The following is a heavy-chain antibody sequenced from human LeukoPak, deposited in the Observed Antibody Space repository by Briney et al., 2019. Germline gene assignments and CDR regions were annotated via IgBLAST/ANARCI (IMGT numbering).Heavy chain of an antibody. D-gene: IGHD6-25*01. V-gene: IGHV4-61*01. J-gene: IGHJ4*02. Sequence: PSETLSLTCTVSGGSVSSGSYYWSWIRQPPGKGLEWIGHIYYSGSTNYNPSLKSRVTISVDTSKNQFSLKLSSVTAADTAVYYCARDLLPAGGYYFDYWGQGTLVTVSS. CDR1: GGSVSSGSYY. CDR2: IYYSGST. CDR3: ARDLLPAGGYYFDY.